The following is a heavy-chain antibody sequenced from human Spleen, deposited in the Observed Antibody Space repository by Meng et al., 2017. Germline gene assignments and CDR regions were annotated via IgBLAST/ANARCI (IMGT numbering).Heavy chain of an antibody. CDR3: AREAGGTASYDY. J-gene: IGHJ4*02. CDR2: IYYSGHT. D-gene: IGHD5-18*01. Sequence: QVQLQESGPGLVKPSQTVSLNCTVSGGSISSGGYYWSWLRQPPGQGLELIGYIYYSGHTNYNPALKSRVTISADTSKNQFSLKLTSVTAADTAVYYCAREAGGTASYDYWGQGTLVTVSS. CDR1: GGSISSGGYY. V-gene: IGHV4-61*08.